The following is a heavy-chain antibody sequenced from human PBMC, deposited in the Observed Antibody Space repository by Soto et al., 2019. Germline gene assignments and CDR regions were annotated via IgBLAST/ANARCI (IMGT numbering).Heavy chain of an antibody. V-gene: IGHV3-48*03. CDR2: ISRSGGTM. D-gene: IGHD6-19*01. J-gene: IGHJ4*02. Sequence: PGGSLRLSCAASGFTFSSYEMNWVRQAPGKGLEWVSYISRSGGTMYYADSVKGRFTISRDNAKNSLYLQMNSLRAEDTAVYYCARDGAGPTDYWGQGTLVTVSS. CDR1: GFTFSSYE. CDR3: ARDGAGPTDY.